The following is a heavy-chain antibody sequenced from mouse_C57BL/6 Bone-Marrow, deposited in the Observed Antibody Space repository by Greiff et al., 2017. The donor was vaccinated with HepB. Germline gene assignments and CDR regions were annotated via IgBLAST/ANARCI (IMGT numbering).Heavy chain of an antibody. CDR3: ARHAYYDYDGWFAY. CDR1: GFTFSSYG. D-gene: IGHD2-4*01. CDR2: ISSGGSYT. Sequence: DVQLVESGGDLVKPGGSLKLSCAASGFTFSSYGMSWVRQTPDKRLEWVATISSGGSYTYYPDSVKGRFTISRDNAKNTLYLQMSSLKSEDTAMYYCARHAYYDYDGWFAYWGQGTLVTVSA. J-gene: IGHJ3*01. V-gene: IGHV5-6*01.